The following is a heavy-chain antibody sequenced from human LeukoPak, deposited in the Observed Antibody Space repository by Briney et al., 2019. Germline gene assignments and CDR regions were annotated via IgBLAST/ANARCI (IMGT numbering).Heavy chain of an antibody. Sequence: PSETLSLTCTVSGGFIGTFYWSWIRQPPGKGLEWIGSIYYSGSTYYNPSLKSRVTISVDTSKNQFSLKLSSVTAADTAVYYCASSYCGGDCSDAFDIWGQGTMVTVSS. V-gene: IGHV4-39*01. J-gene: IGHJ3*02. CDR2: IYYSGST. CDR3: ASSYCGGDCSDAFDI. D-gene: IGHD2-21*02. CDR1: GGFIGTFY.